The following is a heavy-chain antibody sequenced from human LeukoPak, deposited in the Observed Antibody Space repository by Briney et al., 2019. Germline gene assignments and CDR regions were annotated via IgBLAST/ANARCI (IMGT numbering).Heavy chain of an antibody. CDR1: GFTFSSYA. CDR3: AKIKWFGEFPDY. J-gene: IGHJ4*02. Sequence: GRSLRLSCAASGFTFSSYAMHWVRQAPGKGLEWVAIISYDESDKYYVDSVKGRFTISRDNSKNTLYLQMNSLRAEDTAVYYCAKIKWFGEFPDYWGQGTLVTVSS. D-gene: IGHD3-10*01. CDR2: ISYDESDK. V-gene: IGHV3-30-3*02.